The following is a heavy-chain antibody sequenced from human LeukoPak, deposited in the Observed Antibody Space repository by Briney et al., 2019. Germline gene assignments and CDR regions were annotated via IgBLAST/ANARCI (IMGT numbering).Heavy chain of an antibody. Sequence: ASVKVSCKTSGYTFTSYGISWVRQAPGQGLEWMGWISAYNGNTNYAQKLQGRVTMTTDTSTSTAYMELRSLRSDDTAVYYCARDRSVPYSPGGDYWGQGTLVTVSS. D-gene: IGHD5-18*01. CDR1: GYTFTSYG. CDR2: ISAYNGNT. V-gene: IGHV1-18*04. CDR3: ARDRSVPYSPGGDY. J-gene: IGHJ4*02.